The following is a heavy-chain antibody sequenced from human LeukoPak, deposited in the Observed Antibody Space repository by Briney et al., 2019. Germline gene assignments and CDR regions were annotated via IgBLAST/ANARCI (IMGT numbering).Heavy chain of an antibody. D-gene: IGHD6-19*01. J-gene: IGHJ4*02. CDR3: AKEGYSSGWLDN. V-gene: IGHV3-23*01. Sequence: GGSLRLSCVASGFPFSTYVMTWVRQAPGKGLEWVLAIVGSGVTTYYRDSVKGRFTIARDNSKNTLYLHMNDLRAEDTAVYYCAKEGYSSGWLDNWGQGTLVTVSS. CDR1: GFPFSTYV. CDR2: IVGSGVTT.